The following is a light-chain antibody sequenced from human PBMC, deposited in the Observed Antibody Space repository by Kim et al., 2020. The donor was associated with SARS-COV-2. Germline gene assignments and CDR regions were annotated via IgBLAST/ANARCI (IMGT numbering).Light chain of an antibody. J-gene: IGLJ1*01. V-gene: IGLV3-1*01. Sequence: SYELTQPPSVSVSPGQTASITCSGYKLGDKYVSWYQQKPGQSPVVGIYKDNQRPSGIPERFSGSNSGNTATLTISGTQAMDEADYYCQAWDSSTHNYVFGAGTKVTVL. CDR1: KLGDKY. CDR2: KDN. CDR3: QAWDSSTHNYV.